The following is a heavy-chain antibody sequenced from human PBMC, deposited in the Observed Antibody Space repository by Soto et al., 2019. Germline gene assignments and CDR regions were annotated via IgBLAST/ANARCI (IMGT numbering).Heavy chain of an antibody. CDR2: ISYDGSNK. D-gene: IGHD3-9*01. J-gene: IGHJ6*02. CDR1: GFTFSSYG. Sequence: PGGSLRLSCAASGFTFSSYGMHWVRQAPGKGLEWVAVISYDGSNKYYADSVKGRFTISRDNSKNTLYLQMNSLRAEDTAVYYCAKDLTHLRYFDWLLPAPYYYYYYCMDVWGQGTTVTGSS. V-gene: IGHV3-30*18. CDR3: AKDLTHLRYFDWLLPAPYYYYYYCMDV.